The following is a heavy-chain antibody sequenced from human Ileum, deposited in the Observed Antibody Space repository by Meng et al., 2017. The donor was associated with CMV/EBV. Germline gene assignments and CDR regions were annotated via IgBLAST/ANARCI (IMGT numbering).Heavy chain of an antibody. CDR1: GGSFSGYY. V-gene: IGHV4-34*01. D-gene: IGHD1-1*01. CDR3: ARGRQLERRYFDY. CDR2: INHSGST. Sequence: LRLSCAVYGGSFSGYYWSWIRQPPGKGLEWIGEINHSGSTNYNPSLKSRVTISVDTSKNQFSLKLSSVTAADTAVYYCARGRQLERRYFDYWGQGTLVTVSS. J-gene: IGHJ4*02.